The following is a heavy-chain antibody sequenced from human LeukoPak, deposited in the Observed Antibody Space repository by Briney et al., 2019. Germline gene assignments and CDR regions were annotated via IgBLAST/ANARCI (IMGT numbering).Heavy chain of an antibody. CDR2: MNPNSGNT. CDR1: GYTFTSYD. J-gene: IGHJ6*03. CDR3: ARSRRCSSSSCSYYYYYYMDV. Sequence: ASVKVSCKASGYTFTSYDINWVRQAPGQGLEWMGWMNPNSGNTGYAQKFQGRVTITRNTSISTAYMELSSLRSEDTAVYYCARSRRCSSSSCSYYYYYYMDVWGKGTTVTVSS. D-gene: IGHD6-6*01. V-gene: IGHV1-8*03.